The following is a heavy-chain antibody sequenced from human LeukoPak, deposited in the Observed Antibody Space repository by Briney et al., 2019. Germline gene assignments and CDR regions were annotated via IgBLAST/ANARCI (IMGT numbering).Heavy chain of an antibody. V-gene: IGHV1-18*01. J-gene: IGHJ3*02. D-gene: IGHD1-26*01. Sequence: ASVKVSCKASGYTFTDYGISWVRQAPGQGLEWMGWISGYDGNTNYVEKLQDRVTMTTDTSTSTAYMELRSLSSDDTAVYYCAKAWELRLDDAFDIWGQGTMVTVSS. CDR3: AKAWELRLDDAFDI. CDR1: GYTFTDYG. CDR2: ISGYDGNT.